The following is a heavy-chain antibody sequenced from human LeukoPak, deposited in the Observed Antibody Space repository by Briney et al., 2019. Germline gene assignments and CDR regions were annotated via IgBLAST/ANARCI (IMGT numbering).Heavy chain of an antibody. D-gene: IGHD3-10*01. Sequence: GGSLRLSCAASGFTFSSYSMNWVRQAPGKGLEWVSSISGSSSYIYYADSVKGRFTISRDNAKNSLYLQMNSLRAEDTAVYYCARHNLGLPPYYYYYYMDVWGKGTTVTVSS. CDR1: GFTFSSYS. V-gene: IGHV3-21*01. CDR2: ISGSSSYI. J-gene: IGHJ6*03. CDR3: ARHNLGLPPYYYYYYMDV.